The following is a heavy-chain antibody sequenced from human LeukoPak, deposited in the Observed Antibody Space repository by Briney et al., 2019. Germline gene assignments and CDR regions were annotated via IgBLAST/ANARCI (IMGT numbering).Heavy chain of an antibody. D-gene: IGHD6-19*01. J-gene: IGHJ4*02. CDR1: GGSIRSYY. CDR2: IYYSGST. V-gene: IGHV4-59*08. Sequence: PSETLSLTCTVSGGSIRSYYWSWIRQPPGKGLEWIGYIYYSGSTNYNASLKSRVTISVDTSKNQFSLKLSSVTAADTAVYYCARLKAVAGLYYFDYWGQGTLVTVSS. CDR3: ARLKAVAGLYYFDY.